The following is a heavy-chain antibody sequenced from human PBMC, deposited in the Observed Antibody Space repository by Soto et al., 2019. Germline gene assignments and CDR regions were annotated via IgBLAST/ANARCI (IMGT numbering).Heavy chain of an antibody. J-gene: IGHJ1*01. V-gene: IGHV3-74*01. CDR3: TTDLEY. CDR2: MDGVGTGT. CDR1: GFTFTNYW. Sequence: EVQLVQSGGGSVQPGGSLRLSCAASGFTFTNYWMHWVRQVPGKGLVWVSRMDGVGTGTSYSASVRGRFTISRDNAENTLYLQMTSLRAEDTALYYCTTDLEYWGQGTPVTASS.